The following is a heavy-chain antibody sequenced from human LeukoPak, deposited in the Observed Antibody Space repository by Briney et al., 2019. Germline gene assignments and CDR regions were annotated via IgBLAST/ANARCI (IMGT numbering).Heavy chain of an antibody. V-gene: IGHV3-48*04. Sequence: GGSLRLSCAASGFTFSSYAMSWVRQAPGKGLEWVSYISSSGSTIYYADSVKGRFTISRDNAKNSLYLQMNSLRAEDTAVYYCARISTMVRGPTDYWGQGTLVTVSS. J-gene: IGHJ4*02. CDR1: GFTFSSYA. CDR3: ARISTMVRGPTDY. CDR2: ISSSGSTI. D-gene: IGHD3-10*01.